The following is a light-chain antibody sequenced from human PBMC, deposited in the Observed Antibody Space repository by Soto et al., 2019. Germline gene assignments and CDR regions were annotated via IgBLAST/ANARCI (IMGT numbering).Light chain of an antibody. CDR3: QQYGSSPRT. V-gene: IGKV3-20*01. Sequence: ETVLTQSPGTLSLSPGEGATLSCRASQSLSSSQLAWYQQKPGQAPRLLIHDASSRATGISDRFTGSGSGTDFTLTITTLEPEDFAVYYCQQYGSSPRTFGLGTKVDIK. J-gene: IGKJ1*01. CDR2: DAS. CDR1: QSLSSSQ.